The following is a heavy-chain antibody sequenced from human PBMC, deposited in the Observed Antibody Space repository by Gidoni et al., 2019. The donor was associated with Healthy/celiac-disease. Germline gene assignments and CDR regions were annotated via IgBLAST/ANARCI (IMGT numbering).Heavy chain of an antibody. V-gene: IGHV1-69*01. CDR2: IIPIFGTA. Sequence: QVQLVQSGAEVKKPGSSVKVSCKASGGTSSSYAISWVRQAPGQGLEWMGGIIPIFGTANYAQKFQGRVTITADESTSTAYMELSSLRSEDTAVYYCARDQEGNDSSGNTFDYWGQGTLVTVSS. CDR3: ARDQEGNDSSGNTFDY. CDR1: GGTSSSYA. D-gene: IGHD3-22*01. J-gene: IGHJ4*02.